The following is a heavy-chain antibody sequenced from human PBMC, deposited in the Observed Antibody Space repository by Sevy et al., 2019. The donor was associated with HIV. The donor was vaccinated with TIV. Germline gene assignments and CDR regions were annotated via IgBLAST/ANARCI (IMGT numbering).Heavy chain of an antibody. CDR2: IYSRGNT. CDR1: GGSINNYY. J-gene: IGHJ4*02. CDR3: ARHLEARSARPMFDY. D-gene: IGHD2-15*01. V-gene: IGHV4-59*08. Sequence: SETLSLTCTVSGGSINNYYWSWIRQPPGKGLEWVGYIYSRGNTKYNSSLESRFTISVDSAKNRFSLNLRSVTAADTTVYYCARHLEARSARPMFDYWGQGTLVTVSS.